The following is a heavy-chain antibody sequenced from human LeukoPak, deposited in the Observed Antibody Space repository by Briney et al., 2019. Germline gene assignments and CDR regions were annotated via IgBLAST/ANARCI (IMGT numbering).Heavy chain of an antibody. Sequence: ASVKVSCKASGGTFSSYAISWVRQAPGQGLEWMGGIIPIFGTANYAQKFQGRVTITADESTSTAYMELTTLRSEATAVYYCARDPALYCSGGSCSDKYNWFDPWGQGTLVTVSS. D-gene: IGHD2-15*01. CDR1: GGTFSSYA. V-gene: IGHV1-69*13. J-gene: IGHJ5*02. CDR3: ARDPALYCSGGSCSDKYNWFDP. CDR2: IIPIFGTA.